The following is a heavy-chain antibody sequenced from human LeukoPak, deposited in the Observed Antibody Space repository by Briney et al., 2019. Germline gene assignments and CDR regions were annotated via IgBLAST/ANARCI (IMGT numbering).Heavy chain of an antibody. CDR2: IYHSGST. Sequence: SQTLSLTCTVSGGSISSGGYYWSWIRQPPGKGLEWIGYIYHSGSTYYNPSLKSRVTISVDRSKNQFSLKLSSVTAADTAVYYCARGIAAADNYYYYMDVWGKGTTVTVSS. J-gene: IGHJ6*03. CDR1: GGSISSGGYY. CDR3: ARGIAAADNYYYYMDV. D-gene: IGHD6-13*01. V-gene: IGHV4-30-2*01.